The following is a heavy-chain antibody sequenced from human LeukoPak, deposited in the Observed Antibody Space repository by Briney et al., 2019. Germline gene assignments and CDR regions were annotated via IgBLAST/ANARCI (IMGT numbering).Heavy chain of an antibody. J-gene: IGHJ4*02. V-gene: IGHV4-39*01. CDR2: IYYSGST. CDR1: AVSISSSSYY. Sequence: KSSETLSLTCTVSAVSISSSSYYWGWIRQPQGKGLEGIGSIYYSGSTYYNPSLQSRVTISVDTSKNQFSLKLSSVTAADTAVYYCTRQPATTAPDFDYWGQGTLVTASS. D-gene: IGHD5-24*01. CDR3: TRQPATTAPDFDY.